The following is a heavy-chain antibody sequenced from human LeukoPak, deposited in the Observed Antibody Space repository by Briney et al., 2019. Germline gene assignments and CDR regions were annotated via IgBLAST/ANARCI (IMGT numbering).Heavy chain of an antibody. CDR1: GFTFTSYS. D-gene: IGHD2-2*02. J-gene: IGHJ4*02. Sequence: GGSLRLSCAASGFTFTSYSMNWVRQAPGKGLEWVSYISSSGSTIYYADSVKGRFTISRDNAKNSLYLQMNSLRAEDTAVYYCARDRRSSIPVDYWGQGTLVTVSS. CDR3: ARDRRSSIPVDY. CDR2: ISSSGSTI. V-gene: IGHV3-48*04.